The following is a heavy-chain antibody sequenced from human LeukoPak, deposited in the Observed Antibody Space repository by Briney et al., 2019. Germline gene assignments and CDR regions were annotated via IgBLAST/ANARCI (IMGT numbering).Heavy chain of an antibody. Sequence: PGGSLRLSCAASGFTFSSYGMHWVRQAPGKGLEWVAVIWYDGSNKYYADSVKGRFTISRDNSKNTLYLQMKSLRAEDTAVYYCARDPGPATTSTPVAYWGQGTLVTVSS. V-gene: IGHV3-33*01. CDR3: ARDPGPATTSTPVAY. CDR2: IWYDGSNK. CDR1: GFTFSSYG. D-gene: IGHD1-7*01. J-gene: IGHJ4*02.